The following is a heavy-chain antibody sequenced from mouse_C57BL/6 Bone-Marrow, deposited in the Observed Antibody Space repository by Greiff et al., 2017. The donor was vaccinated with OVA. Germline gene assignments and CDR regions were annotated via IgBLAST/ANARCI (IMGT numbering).Heavy chain of an antibody. J-gene: IGHJ4*01. CDR3: TALITTVAMDY. CDR1: GFTFSNYW. CDR2: IRLKSDNYST. V-gene: IGHV6-3*01. D-gene: IGHD1-1*01. Sequence: EVKLVESGGGLVQPGGSMKLSCVASGFTFSNYWMNWVRQSPEKGLEWVAQIRLKSDNYSTHYAESVKGRFTISRDDSKSSVYLQMNNLRAEDTGIYYCTALITTVAMDYWGQGTSVTVSS.